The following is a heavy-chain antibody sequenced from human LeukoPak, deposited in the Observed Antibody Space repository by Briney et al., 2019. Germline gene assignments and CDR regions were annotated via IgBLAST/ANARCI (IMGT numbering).Heavy chain of an antibody. V-gene: IGHV1-2*02. D-gene: IGHD1-26*01. Sequence: ASVKVSCKASGNTFTGYYMHWVRQAPGQGLEWMGWINPNSGGTNYAQKFQGRVTMTKDTSISTAYMELSRLRSDDTAVYYCASGSYYYYYYYMDVWGKGTTVTVSS. J-gene: IGHJ6*03. CDR2: INPNSGGT. CDR1: GNTFTGYY. CDR3: ASGSYYYYYYYMDV.